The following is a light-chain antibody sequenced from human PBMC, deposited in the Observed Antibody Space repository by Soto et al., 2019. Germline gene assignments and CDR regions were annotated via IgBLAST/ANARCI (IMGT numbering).Light chain of an antibody. CDR1: QGISNY. V-gene: IGKV1-27*01. CDR3: QKYNSAPWT. CDR2: TAS. J-gene: IGKJ1*01. Sequence: DIQMTQSPSSVSASVGDRVTITCRASQGISNYLAWYQQKPGKAPKLLIYTASTLQSGVPSRFSGSGSGTDFTLPISSLQPEDVATYYCQKYNSAPWTFGPGNKVEIK.